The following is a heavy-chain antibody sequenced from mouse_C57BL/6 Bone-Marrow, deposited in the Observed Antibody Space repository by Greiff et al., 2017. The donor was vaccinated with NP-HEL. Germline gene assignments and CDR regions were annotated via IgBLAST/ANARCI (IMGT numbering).Heavy chain of an antibody. CDR3: ARHHYDYGFAY. CDR2: LNSDGGRT. J-gene: IGHJ3*01. CDR1: EYEFPSHD. Sequence: EVQVVESGGGLVQPGESLKLSCESNEYEFPSHDMSWVRKTPEKRLELVAALNSDGGRTYYPDTMERRFIISRDNTKKTLYLQMSSLMSEDTAVYYCARHHYDYGFAYWGQGTLVTVSA. V-gene: IGHV5-2*01. D-gene: IGHD2-4*01.